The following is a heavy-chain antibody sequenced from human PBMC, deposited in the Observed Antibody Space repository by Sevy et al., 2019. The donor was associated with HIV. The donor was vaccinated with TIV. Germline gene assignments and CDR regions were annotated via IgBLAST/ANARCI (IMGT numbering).Heavy chain of an antibody. CDR1: GFTFSSYA. Sequence: GGSLRLSCVASGFTFSSYAMSWVRQAPGKGLEWVSAISGSGGSTYYADSVKGRFTISRDNSKNTLYLQMNSLRAEDTAVYYCAKADIVVVPAATDPPYYYGMDVWGQGTTVTVSS. D-gene: IGHD2-2*01. CDR3: AKADIVVVPAATDPPYYYGMDV. V-gene: IGHV3-23*01. J-gene: IGHJ6*02. CDR2: ISGSGGST.